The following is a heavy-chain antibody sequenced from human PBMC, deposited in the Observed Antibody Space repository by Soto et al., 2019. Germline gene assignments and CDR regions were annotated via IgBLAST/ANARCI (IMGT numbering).Heavy chain of an antibody. V-gene: IGHV1-3*01. CDR3: ARDFLRYCSSTSCPHPLGY. Sequence: ASVKVSCKASGYTFTSYAMHWVRQAPGQRLEWMGWINAGNGNTKYSQKFQGRVTITRDTSASTAYMELSSLRSEDTAVYYCARDFLRYCSSTSCPHPLGYWDQGTLVTVSS. J-gene: IGHJ4*02. D-gene: IGHD2-2*01. CDR1: GYTFTSYA. CDR2: INAGNGNT.